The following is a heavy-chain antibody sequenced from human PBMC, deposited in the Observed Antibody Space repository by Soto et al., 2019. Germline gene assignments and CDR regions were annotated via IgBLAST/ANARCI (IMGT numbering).Heavy chain of an antibody. J-gene: IGHJ5*02. CDR3: AREKWGSGSRWIDP. V-gene: IGHV1-3*01. Sequence: ASVKVSCKASGYTYISYSMHWVRQAPGQRLEWMGWINVGNGNTKYSKNFQGRVTINQDTSASTAYMELSSLTSEDTAVYYCAREKWGSGSRWIDPWGQGTLVNVSS. CDR1: GYTYISYS. CDR2: INVGNGNT. D-gene: IGHD6-19*01.